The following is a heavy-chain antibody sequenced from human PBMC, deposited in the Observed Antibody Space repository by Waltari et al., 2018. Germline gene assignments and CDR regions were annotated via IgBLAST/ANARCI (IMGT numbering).Heavy chain of an antibody. CDR2: VFSNDEK. CDR3: ARFDEYSLLPWSVYFDY. D-gene: IGHD5-18*01. Sequence: QVTLKESGPVLVKPTETLTLTCTVSGVSLSNATMGVSCTAQPPRKALESLAHVFSNDEKSYSTSLKSRLTISKDTSKSQVVLTMTNMDPVDTATYYWARFDEYSLLPWSVYFDYWGQGTLVTVSS. CDR1: GVSLSNATMG. V-gene: IGHV2-26*01. J-gene: IGHJ4*02.